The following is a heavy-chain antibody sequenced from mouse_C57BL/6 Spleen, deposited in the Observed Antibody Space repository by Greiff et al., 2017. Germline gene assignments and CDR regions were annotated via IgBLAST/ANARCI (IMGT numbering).Heavy chain of an antibody. Sequence: QVQLKESGPELVKPGASVKISCKASGYAFSSSWMNWVKQRPGKGLEWIGRIYPGDGDTNYNGKFKGRATMTADKSASTAYMQLSSLTSEDSAVYFCARKAPSPAYYAMDYWGQGTSVTVSS. CDR2: IYPGDGDT. J-gene: IGHJ4*01. CDR1: GYAFSSSW. V-gene: IGHV1-82*01. CDR3: ARKAPSPAYYAMDY.